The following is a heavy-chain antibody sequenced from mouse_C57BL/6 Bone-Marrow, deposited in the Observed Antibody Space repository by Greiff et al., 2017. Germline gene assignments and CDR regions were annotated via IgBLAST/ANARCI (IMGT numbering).Heavy chain of an antibody. CDR2: INYDGSST. CDR3: ARSHSNSDY. CDR1: GFTFSDYY. D-gene: IGHD2-5*01. Sequence: EVQRVESEGGLVQPGSSMKLSCTASGFTFSDYYMAWVRQVPEKGLEWVANINYDGSSTYYLDSLKSRFIISRDNAKNILYLQMSSLKTEDTATYYCARSHSNSDYWGQGTTLTVSS. J-gene: IGHJ2*01. V-gene: IGHV5-16*01.